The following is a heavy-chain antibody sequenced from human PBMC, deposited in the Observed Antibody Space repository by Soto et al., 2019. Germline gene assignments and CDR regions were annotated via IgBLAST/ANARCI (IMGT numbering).Heavy chain of an antibody. CDR1: GYTFTSYG. D-gene: IGHD6-25*01. Sequence: QVQLVQSGTEVKKPGASVNVSCKAFGYTFTSYGFSWVRQVPGQGLEWLGWSSAFNGDTQYAQTMKGRLTVTTDTSTTNVHMALRSLTPADTAVYYCAREAGWQRMVPYDWGQGALVTVS. V-gene: IGHV1-18*04. CDR2: SSAFNGDT. CDR3: AREAGWQRMVPYD. J-gene: IGHJ4*02.